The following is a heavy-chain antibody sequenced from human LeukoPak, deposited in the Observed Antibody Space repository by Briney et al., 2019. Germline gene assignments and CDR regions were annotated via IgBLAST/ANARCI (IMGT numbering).Heavy chain of an antibody. D-gene: IGHD3-10*01. V-gene: IGHV1-18*01. CDR3: ARGLTYGSGRFFYYSMDV. CDR2: ISAYNGNT. Sequence: ASVKVSCKASGYTFTSYGISWVRQAPGQGLEWMGWISAYNGNTNYAQKLQGRVTMTTDTSTSTAYMELSRLGYDDTAVYYCARGLTYGSGRFFYYSMDVWGKGTTVSVSS. CDR1: GYTFTSYG. J-gene: IGHJ6*03.